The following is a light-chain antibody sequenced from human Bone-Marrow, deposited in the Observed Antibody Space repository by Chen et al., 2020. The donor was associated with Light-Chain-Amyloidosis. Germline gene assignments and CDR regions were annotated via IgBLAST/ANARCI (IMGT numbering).Light chain of an antibody. CDR3: QQYGTAPLT. J-gene: IGKJ4*01. CDR2: GSS. CDR1: QTISSNY. V-gene: IGKV3-20*01. Sequence: EIVLTQSPGNLSLSPGEGANLSCRASQTISSNYLTWYQQKFGQAPRLLMYGSSSRATVIPDRFTGSGSGTDFTLTINRLEPEDFAMYYCQQYGTAPLTFGGGTKVEIK.